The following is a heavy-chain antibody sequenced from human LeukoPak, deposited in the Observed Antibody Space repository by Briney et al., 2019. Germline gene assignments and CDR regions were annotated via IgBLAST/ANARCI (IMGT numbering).Heavy chain of an antibody. Sequence: SETLSLTCTVSGGSISSYYWSWIRQPPGKGLEWIGYIYYSGSTNYNPSLKSRVTISVDTSRNQFSLKLSSVTAADTAVYYCARAGNSVYGYFDYWGQGTLVTVSS. CDR3: ARAGNSVYGYFDY. CDR2: IYYSGST. CDR1: GGSISSYY. V-gene: IGHV4-59*01. J-gene: IGHJ4*02. D-gene: IGHD4-23*01.